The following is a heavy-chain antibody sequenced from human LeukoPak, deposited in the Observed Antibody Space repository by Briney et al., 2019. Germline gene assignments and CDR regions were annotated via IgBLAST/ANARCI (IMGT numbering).Heavy chain of an antibody. CDR1: GFTFSSYA. Sequence: RGSLRLSCSASGFTFSSYAMHWVRQAPGKGLEYVSAISSNGGSTYYADSVKGRFTISRDNSKNTLYLQMSSLGAEDTAVYYCVKVTGYKQHYWGQGTLVTVSS. J-gene: IGHJ4*02. D-gene: IGHD5-24*01. V-gene: IGHV3-64D*09. CDR2: ISSNGGST. CDR3: VKVTGYKQHY.